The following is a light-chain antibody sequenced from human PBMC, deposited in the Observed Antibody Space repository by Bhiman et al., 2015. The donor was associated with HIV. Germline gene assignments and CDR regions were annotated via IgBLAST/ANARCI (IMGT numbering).Light chain of an antibody. CDR1: KLGDKY. J-gene: IGLJ1*01. CDR3: QAWDSLHGV. Sequence: GSVAPGQTASITCSGDKLGDKYACWYQQKPGQSPVLVIYQDSKRPSGIPERFSGSNSGNTATLTISGTQAMDEADYYCQAWDSLHGVFGTGTKVTVL. V-gene: IGLV3-1*01. CDR2: QDS.